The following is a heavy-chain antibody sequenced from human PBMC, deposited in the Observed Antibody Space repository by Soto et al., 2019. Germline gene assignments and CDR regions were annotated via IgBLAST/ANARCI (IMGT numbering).Heavy chain of an antibody. CDR2: ISGGGGST. Sequence: EVQLLESGGGLVQSGGSMRLSCAVSGFTFKKFAMNWVRQAPGKGLEWLSVISGGGGSTSYADSVKARFAIARDNANRALYLQMNNLSDEDPAVYYCAKGGDEWAGSNCEYKAIVVIDYWGEGTLVTVSS. CDR3: AKGGDEWAGSNCEYKAIVVIDY. CDR1: GFTFKKFA. V-gene: IGHV3-23*01. J-gene: IGHJ4*02. D-gene: IGHD6-6*01.